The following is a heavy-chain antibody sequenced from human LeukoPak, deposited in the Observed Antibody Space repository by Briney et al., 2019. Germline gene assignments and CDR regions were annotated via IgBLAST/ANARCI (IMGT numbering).Heavy chain of an antibody. D-gene: IGHD6-6*01. CDR3: ARRPPTGAALDH. CDR2: ISSSTSTI. V-gene: IGHV3-48*01. CDR1: GFTFSVYG. J-gene: IGHJ5*02. Sequence: GGSLKLSCAASGFTFSVYGMNWVRQAPGKGLEWISYISSSTSTINYADSVKGRFTISRDNANDSLFLQMHSLGVDDTAVYYCARRPPTGAALDHWGQGTPDTVSS.